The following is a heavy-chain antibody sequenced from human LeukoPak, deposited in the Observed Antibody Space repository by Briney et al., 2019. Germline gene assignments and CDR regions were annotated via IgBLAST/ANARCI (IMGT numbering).Heavy chain of an antibody. CDR3: AVATITNRNEDAFDI. D-gene: IGHD1-1*01. CDR2: MYYSGTT. Sequence: SSETLSLTCTVSGASVSSFYWNWIRQPPGKGLEWIGSMYYSGTTNYDPSFKSRVTISLDTSKNQFSLKLSSVTAADTAVYYCAVATITNRNEDAFDIWGQGTMVTVSS. J-gene: IGHJ3*02. V-gene: IGHV4-59*02. CDR1: GASVSSFY.